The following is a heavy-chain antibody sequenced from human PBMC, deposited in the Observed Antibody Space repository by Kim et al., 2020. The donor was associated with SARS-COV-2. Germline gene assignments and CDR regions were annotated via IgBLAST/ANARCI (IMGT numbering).Heavy chain of an antibody. V-gene: IGHV4-39*01. Sequence: SETLSLTCTVSGGPISSSSYYWGWIRQPPGKGLEWIGSIYYSGSTYYNPSLKSRVTISVDTSKNQFSLKLSSVTAADTAVYYCARQGVLWFGESHHIDYWGQGTLVTVSS. D-gene: IGHD3-10*01. CDR3: ARQGVLWFGESHHIDY. CDR1: GGPISSSSYY. J-gene: IGHJ4*02. CDR2: IYYSGST.